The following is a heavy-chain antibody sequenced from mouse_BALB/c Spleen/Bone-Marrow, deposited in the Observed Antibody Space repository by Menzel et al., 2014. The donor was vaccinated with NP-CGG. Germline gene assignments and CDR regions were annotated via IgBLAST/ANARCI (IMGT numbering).Heavy chain of an antibody. CDR3: TRDGKGNYDYAMDY. J-gene: IGHJ4*01. CDR2: ISSGGSYT. D-gene: IGHD2-1*01. Sequence: EVKLMESGGGLVKPGGSLKLSCAASGFTFSSYTMSRVRQTPEKRLEWVATISSGGSYTYYPDSVKGRFTISRDNAKNTLYLQMSSLKSEDTAMYYCTRDGKGNYDYAMDYWGQGTSVTVSS. CDR1: GFTFSSYT. V-gene: IGHV5-6-4*01.